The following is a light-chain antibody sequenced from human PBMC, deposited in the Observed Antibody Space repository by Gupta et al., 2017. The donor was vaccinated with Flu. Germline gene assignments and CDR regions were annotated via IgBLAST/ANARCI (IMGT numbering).Light chain of an antibody. J-gene: IGLJ1*01. CDR1: NNDVGSYNR. CDR2: EVI. V-gene: IGLV2-11*01. CDR3: SSTHSGIVAWV. Sequence: SASTQPRSVSGSRGQSVPISCTGPNNDVGSYNRVSWYEQRPGKAPRLILYEVIERPSGVPDRFSGSKSGRTASLTISGLQADDEADYYCSSTHSGIVAWVFGTGTTVTVL.